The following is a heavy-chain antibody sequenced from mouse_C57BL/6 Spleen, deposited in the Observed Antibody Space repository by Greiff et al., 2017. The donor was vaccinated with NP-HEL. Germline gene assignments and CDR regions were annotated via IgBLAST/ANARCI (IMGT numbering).Heavy chain of an antibody. J-gene: IGHJ4*01. D-gene: IGHD6-1*01. CDR3: ARRAVSAMDY. CDR2: IDPSDSYT. V-gene: IGHV1-59*01. Sequence: QVQLQQPGAELVRPGTSVKLSCKASGYTFTSYWMHWVKQRPGQGLEWIGVIDPSDSYTNYNQKFKGKATLTVDTSSSTAYMQLSSLTSEDSAVYYCARRAVSAMDYWGQGTSVTVSS. CDR1: GYTFTSYW.